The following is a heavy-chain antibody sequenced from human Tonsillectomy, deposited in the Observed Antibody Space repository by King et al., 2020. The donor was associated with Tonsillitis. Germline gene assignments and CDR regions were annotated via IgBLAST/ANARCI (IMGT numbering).Heavy chain of an antibody. Sequence: VQLVESGGGVVQPGRSLRLSCAASGFTFSNYGVHWVRQAPGKGLEWVAVISYDGSNKYYADSVKGRFTISRANSKNTLYLQMNSLRAEDTAVYYCAKSPRQHQVRGAGFDYWGQGTLVTVSS. CDR1: GFTFSNYG. J-gene: IGHJ4*02. CDR2: ISYDGSNK. D-gene: IGHD6-13*01. CDR3: AKSPRQHQVRGAGFDY. V-gene: IGHV3-30*18.